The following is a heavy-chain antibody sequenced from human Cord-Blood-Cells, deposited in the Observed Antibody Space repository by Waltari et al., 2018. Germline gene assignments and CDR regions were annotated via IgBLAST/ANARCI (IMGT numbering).Heavy chain of an antibody. CDR1: GYTLTELS. V-gene: IGHV1-24*01. Sequence: QVQLVQSGAEVKKPGASVKVSCKVSGYTLTELSMHWVRQAPGKGLEWMGGFDPEDGETSYAQKFQRRVTMTEDTSTDTAYMELSSLRSEDTAVYYCATIPAGTGDYYYGMDVWGQGTTVTVSS. J-gene: IGHJ6*02. CDR2: FDPEDGET. CDR3: ATIPAGTGDYYYGMDV. D-gene: IGHD6-13*01.